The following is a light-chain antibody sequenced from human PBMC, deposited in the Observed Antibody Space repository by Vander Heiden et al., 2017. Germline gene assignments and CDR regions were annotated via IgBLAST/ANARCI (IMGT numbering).Light chain of an antibody. Sequence: SSELTQDPAVSVALGQTVRITCQGDSLRSNYASWYQQKPGPAPVLVIDGTNNRPSGIPDQFSGSSSGNTASLTITGAQAEDEADYYCNSRDSSGNHVVFGGGTKLTVL. CDR3: NSRDSSGNHVV. CDR1: SLRSNY. V-gene: IGLV3-19*01. J-gene: IGLJ2*01. CDR2: GTN.